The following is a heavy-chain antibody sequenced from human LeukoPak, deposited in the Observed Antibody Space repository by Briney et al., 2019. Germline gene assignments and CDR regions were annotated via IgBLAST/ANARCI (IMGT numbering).Heavy chain of an antibody. J-gene: IGHJ3*02. Sequence: GGSLRLSCSASGFPFSSYAMHWVRQAPGKGLEYVSAISDSGGSTYYADSVKGRFAISRDNSKNTLYLQMSSLRTEDTAVYYCAKGVSSSWSNDAFDIWGQGTMVTVSS. D-gene: IGHD6-13*01. CDR2: ISDSGGST. CDR1: GFPFSSYA. CDR3: AKGVSSSWSNDAFDI. V-gene: IGHV3-64D*09.